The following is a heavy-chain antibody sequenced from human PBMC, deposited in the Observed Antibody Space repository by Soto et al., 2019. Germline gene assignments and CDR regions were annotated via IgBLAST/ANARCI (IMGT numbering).Heavy chain of an antibody. D-gene: IGHD3-3*01. CDR1: GFTFSSYA. V-gene: IGHV3-23*01. CDR2: ISGSGGST. J-gene: IGHJ6*02. Sequence: PGGSLRLSCAASGFTFSSYAMSWVRQAPGKGLEWVSAISGSGGSTYYADSVKGRFTISRDNSKNTLYLQMNSLRAEDTAVYYCAKDPYTIFGVVTLHYGMDVWGQGTTVTVSS. CDR3: AKDPYTIFGVVTLHYGMDV.